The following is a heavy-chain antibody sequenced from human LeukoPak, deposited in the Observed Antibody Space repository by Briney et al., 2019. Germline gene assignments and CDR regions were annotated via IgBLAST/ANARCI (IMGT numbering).Heavy chain of an antibody. V-gene: IGHV1-24*01. J-gene: IGHJ6*04. Sequence: GASVKVSCKVSGYTLTELSMHWVRQAPGKGLEWMGGFDPEDGETIYAQKFQGRVTMTEDTSTDTAYMELSSLRSEDTAVYYCATVYGSMAAAGTRDYYGMDVWGKGTTVTVPS. D-gene: IGHD6-13*01. CDR3: ATVYGSMAAAGTRDYYGMDV. CDR2: FDPEDGET. CDR1: GYTLTELS.